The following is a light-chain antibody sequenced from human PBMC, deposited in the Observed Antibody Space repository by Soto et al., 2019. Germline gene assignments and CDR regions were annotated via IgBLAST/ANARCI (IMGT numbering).Light chain of an antibody. J-gene: IGKJ3*01. CDR2: KAS. CDR1: QTISSW. CDR3: HQYNSWPRGT. Sequence: DIQMTQSPSTLSGSVGDRVTITCRASQTISSWLAWYQQKPGKAPKLLIYKASTLKSGVPSRSSGSGSGTEFTLHISGLQPEDSAVYYCHQYNSWPRGTFGPGTKVEIK. V-gene: IGKV1-5*03.